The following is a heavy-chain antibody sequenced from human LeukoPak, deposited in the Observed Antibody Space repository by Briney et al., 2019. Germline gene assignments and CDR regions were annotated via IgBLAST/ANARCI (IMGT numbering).Heavy chain of an antibody. J-gene: IGHJ4*02. V-gene: IGHV3-23*01. D-gene: IGHD7-27*01. CDR1: GFTFSSYT. Sequence: GGSLRLSCAASGFTFSSYTMSWVRPAPGKGLEWVSTITTSDGNTYYADSVKGRFTVSRDNSKNTLFLQMNSLRAEDTAVYYCAKDGGLWVSAHWGDSWGRGTLVTVSS. CDR3: AKDGGLWVSAHWGDS. CDR2: ITTSDGNT.